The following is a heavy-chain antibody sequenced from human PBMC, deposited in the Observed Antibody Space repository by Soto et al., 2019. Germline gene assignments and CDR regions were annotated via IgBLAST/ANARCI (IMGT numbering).Heavy chain of an antibody. Sequence: QVQLVESGGGVVQPGRSLRLSCAASGFPFTTYGMHWVREGPGKGLDWVAAISYDGSNKFYADSVKGRFTISRDNSKNTLYLQMNSLRPEDTALYYCVGGQYYFDYRGQGTLVIVS. CDR2: ISYDGSNK. CDR3: VGGQYYFDY. CDR1: GFPFTTYG. D-gene: IGHD3-10*01. V-gene: IGHV3-30*03. J-gene: IGHJ4*02.